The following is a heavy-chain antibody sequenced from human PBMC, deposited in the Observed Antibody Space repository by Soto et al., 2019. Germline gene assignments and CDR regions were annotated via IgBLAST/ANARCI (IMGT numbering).Heavy chain of an antibody. CDR2: INTYNGNT. CDR3: ARGAASGSYSDNWFDP. Sequence: ASVKVSCKASGYTFTSYGISWVRQAPGQGLQWMGWINTYNGNTDYEQRLQGRVTLTTDTSTSTAYMELRSLRSDDSAVYYCARGAASGSYSDNWFDPWGQGTLVTVSS. D-gene: IGHD3-10*01. J-gene: IGHJ5*02. CDR1: GYTFTSYG. V-gene: IGHV1-18*01.